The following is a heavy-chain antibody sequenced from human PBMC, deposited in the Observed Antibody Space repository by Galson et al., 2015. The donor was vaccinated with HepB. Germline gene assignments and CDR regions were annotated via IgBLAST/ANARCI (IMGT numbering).Heavy chain of an antibody. J-gene: IGHJ6*02. CDR2: ISSNGGST. CDR3: AKGTTYYSPSGSFQPYYYAMDV. V-gene: IGHV3-64*01. D-gene: IGHD3-10*01. CDR1: GFTFSSYA. Sequence: SLRLSCAASGFTFSSYAMHWVRQAPGKGLEYVSAISSNGGSTYYANSVKGRFTISRDNSKNTLYLQMNSLRAEDTAVYYCAKGTTYYSPSGSFQPYYYAMDVWGQGTTVTVS.